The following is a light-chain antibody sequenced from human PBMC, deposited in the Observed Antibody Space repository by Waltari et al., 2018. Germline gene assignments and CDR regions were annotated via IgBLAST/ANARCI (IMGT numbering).Light chain of an antibody. Sequence: QTVVTQEPSLTVSPGGTVTLTCASSTGAVTSGYYPNWFQQKPGQAPRALIYNTNNKHSWTPARFSGSLLGVKAALTLSGVQPEDEADYYGLLHYGGVVVFGGGTKLTVL. J-gene: IGLJ2*01. CDR1: TGAVTSGYY. CDR2: NTN. CDR3: LLHYGGVVV. V-gene: IGLV7-43*01.